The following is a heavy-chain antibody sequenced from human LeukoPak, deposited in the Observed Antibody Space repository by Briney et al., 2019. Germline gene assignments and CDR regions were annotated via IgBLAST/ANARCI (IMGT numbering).Heavy chain of an antibody. Sequence: GGSLRLSCAASGFTLICCGMHWVRQAPGKGLEWVAFIRYDGSTKYYTDSVKGRFTISRDDSRDTLYLQMNSLRAEDTAVYYCAKDGDDSIDYWGQGTLVTVSS. CDR1: GFTLICCG. CDR3: AKDGDDSIDY. CDR2: IRYDGSTK. J-gene: IGHJ4*02. V-gene: IGHV3-30*02. D-gene: IGHD3-22*01.